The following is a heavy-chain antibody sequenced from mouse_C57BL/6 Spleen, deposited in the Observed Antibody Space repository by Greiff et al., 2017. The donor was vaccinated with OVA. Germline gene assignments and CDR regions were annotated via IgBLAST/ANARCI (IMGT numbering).Heavy chain of an antibody. CDR1: GYTFTDYN. D-gene: IGHD2-5*01. CDR3: AYYSNYFDY. CDR2: INPNNGGT. V-gene: IGHV1-22*01. Sequence: EVKLQESGPELVKPGASVKMSCKASGYTFTDYNMHWVKQSHGKSLEWIGYINPNNGGTSYNQKFKGKATLTVNKSSSTAYMELRSLTSEDSAVYYCAYYSNYFDYWGQGTTLTVSS. J-gene: IGHJ2*01.